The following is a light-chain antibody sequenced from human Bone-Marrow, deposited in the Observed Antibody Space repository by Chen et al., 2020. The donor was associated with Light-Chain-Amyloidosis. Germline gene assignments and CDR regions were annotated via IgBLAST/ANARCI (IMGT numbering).Light chain of an antibody. CDR1: SGSIATNY. V-gene: IGLV6-57*01. CDR2: EDD. CDR3: QSYQGSSQGV. J-gene: IGLJ3*02. Sequence: NFMLTQPHSVSESPGKTVTISCTCSSGSIATNYVPWNQQRPGSSPTTVIYEDDQRPSGVPDRFSGSIDRSSNSASLTISGLKTEDEADYYCQSYQGSSQGVFGGGTKLTVL.